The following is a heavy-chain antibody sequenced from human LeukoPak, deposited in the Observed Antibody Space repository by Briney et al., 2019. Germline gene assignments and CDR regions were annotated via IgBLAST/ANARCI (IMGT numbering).Heavy chain of an antibody. CDR1: GFTFSNAW. Sequence: PGGSLRLSCAASGFTFSNAWMSWVRQAPGKGLEWVSGISWNSGNINYADSVKGRFTISRDNAKNSLYLQMNSLRAEDTALYYCAKGHHYDSSAYHDYWGQGTLVTVSS. D-gene: IGHD3-22*01. J-gene: IGHJ4*02. V-gene: IGHV3-9*01. CDR3: AKGHHYDSSAYHDY. CDR2: ISWNSGNI.